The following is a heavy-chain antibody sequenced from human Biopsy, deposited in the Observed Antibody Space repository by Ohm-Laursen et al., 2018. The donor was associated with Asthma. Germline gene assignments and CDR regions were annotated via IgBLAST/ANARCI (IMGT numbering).Heavy chain of an antibody. CDR3: ARHKHSNSWYKYYFDY. V-gene: IGHV4-39*01. CDR2: FYPRGNT. Sequence: SETLSLTCNVSGDSMRGSDYSWGWSRQPPGKGLEWVGNFYPRGNTNINPSLQSRVTISVNTTKSHFSLKVTAVTAADTAVYFCARHKHSNSWYKYYFDYWGQGTLVTVSS. D-gene: IGHD6-13*01. J-gene: IGHJ4*02. CDR1: GDSMRGSDYS.